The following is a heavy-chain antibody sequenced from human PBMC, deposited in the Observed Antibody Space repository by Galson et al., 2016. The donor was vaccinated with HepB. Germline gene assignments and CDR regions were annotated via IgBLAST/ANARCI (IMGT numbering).Heavy chain of an antibody. Sequence: PALVKPTQTLTLTCSFSGFSLATSGMCVSWIRQPPGKALEWLALIDWYDDKYYRTSLKTRLTISKDTPKNQVVLTMTNLDPADTATYYCARTLNQYDDSVYDHWGQGTLVAVSS. CDR3: ARTLNQYDDSVYDH. J-gene: IGHJ4*02. CDR2: IDWYDDK. D-gene: IGHD5/OR15-5a*01. V-gene: IGHV2-70*01. CDR1: GFSLATSGMC.